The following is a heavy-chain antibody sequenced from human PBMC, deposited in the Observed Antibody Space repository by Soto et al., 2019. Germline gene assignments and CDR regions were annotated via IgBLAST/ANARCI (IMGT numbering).Heavy chain of an antibody. CDR3: ARDGTYYSYYFDY. Sequence: QVQLVQSGAEVKKPGASVKVSCKAAGYTFTSYAMHWVRQAPRQRLEWMGWINAGNGNTKYSQKFQGRVTITRDTSASTAYMELSSLRSEDTAVYYCARDGTYYSYYFDYWGQGTLVTVSS. CDR1: GYTFTSYA. D-gene: IGHD1-26*01. J-gene: IGHJ4*02. V-gene: IGHV1-3*01. CDR2: INAGNGNT.